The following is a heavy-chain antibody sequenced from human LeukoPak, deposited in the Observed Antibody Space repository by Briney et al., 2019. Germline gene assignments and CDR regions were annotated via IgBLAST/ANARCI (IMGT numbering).Heavy chain of an antibody. V-gene: IGHV4-30-2*01. CDR3: ARDPRVAPMDV. CDR1: GGSISSGGYY. J-gene: IGHJ6*04. Sequence: SQTLSLTCTVSGGSISSGGYYWSWIRQPPGKGLEWIGYIYHSGSTYYNPSLKSRVTISVDRSKNQFSLKLSSVTAADTAVYYCARDPRVAPMDVWGKGTTVTVSS. D-gene: IGHD5-12*01. CDR2: IYHSGST.